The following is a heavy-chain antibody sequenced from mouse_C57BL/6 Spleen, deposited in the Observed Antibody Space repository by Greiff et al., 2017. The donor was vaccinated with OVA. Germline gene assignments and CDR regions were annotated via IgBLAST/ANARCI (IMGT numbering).Heavy chain of an antibody. J-gene: IGHJ1*03. CDR2: INPSNGGT. CDR1: GYTFTSYW. V-gene: IGHV1-53*01. Sequence: QVQLQQPGTELVKPGASVKLSCKASGYTFTSYWMHWVKQRPGQGLEWIGNINPSNGGTNYNEKFKSKATLTVDKSYSTAYMQRSSLTSEDSAVYYCARLGLDWYFDVWGTGTTVTVSS. CDR3: ARLGLDWYFDV. D-gene: IGHD4-1*01.